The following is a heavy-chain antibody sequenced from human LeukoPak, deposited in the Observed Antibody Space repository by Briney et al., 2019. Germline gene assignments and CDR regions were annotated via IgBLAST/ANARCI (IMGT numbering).Heavy chain of an antibody. CDR3: AITVDCRATTDCYSYFHH. CDR1: GYTLTELS. CDR2: ISYDGSNK. D-gene: IGHD2-21*02. J-gene: IGHJ1*01. Sequence: SCKVSGYTLTELSMHWVRQAPGKGLEWVAVISYDGSNKYSADSVKGRFTISRDNAKDTLYLQVNSLRAEDTAVYYCAITVDCRATTDCYSYFHHWGQGTLVTVSS. V-gene: IGHV3-33*05.